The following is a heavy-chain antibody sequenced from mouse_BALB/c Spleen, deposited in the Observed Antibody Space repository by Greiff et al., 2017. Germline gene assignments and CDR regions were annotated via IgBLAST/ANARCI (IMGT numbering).Heavy chain of an antibody. CDR2: SRNKANDYTT. Sequence: EVKLLESGGGLVQPGGSLRLSCATSGFTFSDFYMEWVRQPPGKRLEWIAASRNKANDYTTEYSASVKGHFIVSRDTSQSILDLQMNTLSAEDTAICDCERAPAHYSYGGRDYAMDYWGQGTSVTVSS. CDR1: GFTFSDFY. D-gene: IGHD1-1*01. V-gene: IGHV7-1*02. J-gene: IGHJ4*01. CDR3: ERAPAHYSYGGRDYAMDY.